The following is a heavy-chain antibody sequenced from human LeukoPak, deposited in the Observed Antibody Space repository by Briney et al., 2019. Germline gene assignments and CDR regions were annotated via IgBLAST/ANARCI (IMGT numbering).Heavy chain of an antibody. Sequence: SVKVSCKASGYTFTSYDINWVRQATGQGLEWMGRIIPILGIANYAQKFQGRVTITADKSTSTAYMELSSLRSEDTAVYYCARVPAAAATSWFDPWGQGTLVTVSS. CDR2: IIPILGIA. D-gene: IGHD6-13*01. V-gene: IGHV1-69*04. CDR1: GYTFTSYD. J-gene: IGHJ5*02. CDR3: ARVPAAAATSWFDP.